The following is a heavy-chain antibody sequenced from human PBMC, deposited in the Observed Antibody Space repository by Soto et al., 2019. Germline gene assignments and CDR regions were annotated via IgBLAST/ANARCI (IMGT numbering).Heavy chain of an antibody. CDR1: GFIFSSHG. J-gene: IGHJ4*02. CDR2: ISYDGRNK. Sequence: GILRVPGAASGFIFSSHGLYGVGQAPGKGLELVAVISYDGRNKYYAASVKGRFTISRDNSKNTLYLQTKSLRVEDTAMYYCAKDREAFSTWCARRMYDNWGQGTMVTVYS. CDR3: AKDREAFSTWCARRMYDN. D-gene: IGHD6-13*01. V-gene: IGHV3-30*18.